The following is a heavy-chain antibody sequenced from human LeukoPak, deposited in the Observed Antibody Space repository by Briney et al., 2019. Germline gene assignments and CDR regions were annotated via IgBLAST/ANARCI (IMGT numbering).Heavy chain of an antibody. V-gene: IGHV1-8*01. J-gene: IGHJ6*03. CDR2: MSPNSGNT. D-gene: IGHD6-13*01. CDR1: GYTFTSYD. CDR3: ARGPPYSSSWFSYYYYYYMDV. Sequence: ASVKVSCKASGYTFTSYDINWVRQATGQGLEWMGWMSPNSGNTGYAQKFQGRVTMTRNTSISTAYMELSSLRSEDTAVYYCARGPPYSSSWFSYYYYYYMDVWGKGTTVTVSS.